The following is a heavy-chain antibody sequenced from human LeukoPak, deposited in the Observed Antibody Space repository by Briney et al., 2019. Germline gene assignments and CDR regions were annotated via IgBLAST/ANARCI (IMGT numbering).Heavy chain of an antibody. CDR3: AREGELALKIAAAGTRGAFDI. CDR1: GFTFSDYY. J-gene: IGHJ3*02. Sequence: PGGSLRLSCAASGFTFSDYYMSWIRQAPGKGLEWVSYISSSSSTIYYADSVKGRFTISRDNAKNSLYLQMNSLRAEDTAVYYCAREGELALKIAAAGTRGAFDIWGQGTMVTVSS. D-gene: IGHD6-13*01. V-gene: IGHV3-11*04. CDR2: ISSSSSTI.